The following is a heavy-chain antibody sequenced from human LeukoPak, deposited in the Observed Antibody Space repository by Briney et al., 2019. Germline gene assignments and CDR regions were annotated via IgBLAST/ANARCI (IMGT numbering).Heavy chain of an antibody. V-gene: IGHV1-18*01. D-gene: IGHD3-22*01. CDR2: ISAYNGNT. J-gene: IGHJ4*02. CDR1: GYTFTSYG. CDR3: ARGGPYYYDSSGYPACDY. Sequence: ASVKVSCKASGYTFTSYGISWVRQAPGQGLEWMGWISAYNGNTNDAQKLQGRVTMTTDTSTSTAYMELRSLRSDDTAVYYCARGGPYYYDSSGYPACDYWGQGTLVTVSS.